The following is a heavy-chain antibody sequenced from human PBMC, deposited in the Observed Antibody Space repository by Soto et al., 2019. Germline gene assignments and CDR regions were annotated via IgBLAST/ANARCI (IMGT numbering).Heavy chain of an antibody. D-gene: IGHD6-13*01. V-gene: IGHV5-51*01. CDR2: IYPDDSET. Sequence: GESLKISCKGSGYIFSTYWIAWVRQMPGKGLEWMGIIYPDDSETRYSPSFQGQVTISADKSTSTAYLQWSSLKASDSAMYYCARQPGAAAGSDYWGLGTLVTVS. J-gene: IGHJ4*02. CDR3: ARQPGAAAGSDY. CDR1: GYIFSTYW.